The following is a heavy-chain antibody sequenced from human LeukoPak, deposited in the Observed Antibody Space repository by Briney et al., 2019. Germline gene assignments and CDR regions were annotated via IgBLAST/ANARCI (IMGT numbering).Heavy chain of an antibody. CDR2: IYSSGST. CDR1: GGSISSSTYY. V-gene: IGHV4-39*07. D-gene: IGHD3-3*01. CDR3: ARDGRFLGRTNWFDP. Sequence: SETLSLTCTVSGGSISSSTYYWGWIRQPPGKGLEWIASIYSSGSTYYNPSLQSRVTISVDTSKNQISLKVRTVTAADTAVYYCARDGRFLGRTNWFDPWGQGTLVAVSS. J-gene: IGHJ5*02.